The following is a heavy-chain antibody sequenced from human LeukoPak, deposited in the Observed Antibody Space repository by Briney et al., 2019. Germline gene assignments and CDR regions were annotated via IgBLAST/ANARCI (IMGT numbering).Heavy chain of an antibody. CDR2: FYYSGRT. V-gene: IGHV4-39*01. CDR1: GGSISSSSYY. CDR3: ARWGGNWDNWFDP. Sequence: SETLSLTCTVSGGSISSSSYYWGWIRQPPGKGLEWIGTFYYSGRTYYNPSLKSRVTISVDTSKNQFSLKLSSVTAADTAVYYCARWGGNWDNWFDPWGQGTLVTVSS. J-gene: IGHJ5*02. D-gene: IGHD4-23*01.